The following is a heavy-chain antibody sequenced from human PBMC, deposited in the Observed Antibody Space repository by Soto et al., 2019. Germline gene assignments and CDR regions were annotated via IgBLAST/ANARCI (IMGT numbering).Heavy chain of an antibody. Sequence: GGSLRLSCAASGFTFSDYAMHWVRQAPGKGLEWVAVVSHDGRNTHYADSVKGRFTISRDSSKNTVSLEMTSLRAEDTAVYYCARDQVPIFGVVITTSDDYYYGMDVWGQGTTVTVSS. D-gene: IGHD3-3*01. J-gene: IGHJ6*02. CDR2: VSHDGRNT. V-gene: IGHV3-30*03. CDR3: ARDQVPIFGVVITTSDDYYYGMDV. CDR1: GFTFSDYA.